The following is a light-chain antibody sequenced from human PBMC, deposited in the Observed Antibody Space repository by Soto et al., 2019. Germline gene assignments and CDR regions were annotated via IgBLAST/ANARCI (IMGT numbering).Light chain of an antibody. J-gene: IGLJ2*01. Sequence: QSALTQPASVSGSPGQSITISCTGTSSDVSGYDFVSWYQQHPGKAPKLMIFDVSNRPSGVSNRFSGSKSGNTASLTISGLQAEDEADYYCSSYTSTGTVIFGGGTKLTVL. CDR1: SSDVSGYDF. CDR3: SSYTSTGTVI. V-gene: IGLV2-14*03. CDR2: DVS.